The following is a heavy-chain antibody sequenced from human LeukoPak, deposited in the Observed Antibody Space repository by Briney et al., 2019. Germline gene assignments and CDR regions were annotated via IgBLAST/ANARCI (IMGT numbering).Heavy chain of an antibody. Sequence: GGSLRLSCAASGFTFSDYAMSWVRQAPGKGLEWVSTISGSGDNTYYADSVKGRFTISRDNSKNTLYLQMNSLKAEDTAVYYCAKLATYSYTPFDYWGQGTLVTASS. CDR3: AKLATYSYTPFDY. J-gene: IGHJ4*02. CDR2: ISGSGDNT. D-gene: IGHD5-24*01. CDR1: GFTFSDYA. V-gene: IGHV3-23*01.